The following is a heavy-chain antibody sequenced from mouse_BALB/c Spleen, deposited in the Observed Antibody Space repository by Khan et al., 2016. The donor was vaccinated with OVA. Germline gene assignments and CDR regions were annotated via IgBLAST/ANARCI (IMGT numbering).Heavy chain of an antibody. V-gene: IGHV5-17*02. CDR1: GFTFSSFG. CDR3: ARGDGNYYVDY. Sequence: EVKLVESGGGLVQPGGSRKLSCAASGFTFSSFGMHWVRQAPEKGLEWVAYISSGSSTIYYADTVKGRFTISRDNPKNTLFLQMTRLRSEDTAMYYGARGDGNYYVDYWGQGTTLTVSA. CDR2: ISSGSSTI. D-gene: IGHD2-1*01. J-gene: IGHJ2*01.